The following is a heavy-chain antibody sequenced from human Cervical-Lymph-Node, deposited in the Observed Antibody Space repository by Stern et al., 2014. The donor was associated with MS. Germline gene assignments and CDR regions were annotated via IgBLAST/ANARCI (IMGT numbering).Heavy chain of an antibody. Sequence: MQLVESGGGVVHPGRSLRLSCVGSGFNFSNHGMHWVRQAPGKGLQWVAVISFDGSNKFYVDSVKGRFILSRDNSKNTLYLQMNSLRSEDTAVYYCAKNVDYAFDLWGQGTMVTVSP. J-gene: IGHJ3*01. CDR3: AKNVDYAFDL. D-gene: IGHD3/OR15-3a*01. CDR2: ISFDGSNK. CDR1: GFNFSNHG. V-gene: IGHV3-30*18.